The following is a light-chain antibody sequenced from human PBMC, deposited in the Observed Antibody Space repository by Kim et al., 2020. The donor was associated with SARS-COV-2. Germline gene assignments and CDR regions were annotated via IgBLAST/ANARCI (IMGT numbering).Light chain of an antibody. CDR1: TSDVGSYNL. Sequence: QSALTQPASVSGSPGQSIIISCTGTTSDVGSYNLVSWYQQHPGKAPKLMIYEVSKWPSGVSNRFSGSKSGNTASLTISGLHVEDEAYYYCCSYARSRTWVFGGGTQLTVL. CDR3: CSYARSRTWV. CDR2: EVS. J-gene: IGLJ3*02. V-gene: IGLV2-23*02.